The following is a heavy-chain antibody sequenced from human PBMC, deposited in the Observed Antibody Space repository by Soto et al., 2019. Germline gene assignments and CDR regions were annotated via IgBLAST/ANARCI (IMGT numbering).Heavy chain of an antibody. D-gene: IGHD2-2*01. CDR3: AVGYCGSASCSREYFQH. Sequence: SETLSLTCAVSVYSISIGYYWGWLRQPPGEGLEWIATIYHSGSIFHNPSLKSRVTISVDTSKNQFSLKLRSVTAADTAVYYCAVGYCGSASCSREYFQHWGQGTLVTVSS. CDR2: IYHSGSI. J-gene: IGHJ1*01. CDR1: VYSISIGYY. V-gene: IGHV4-38-2*01.